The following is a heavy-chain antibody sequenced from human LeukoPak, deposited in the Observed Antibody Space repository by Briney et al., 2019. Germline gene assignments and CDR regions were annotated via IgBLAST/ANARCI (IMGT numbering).Heavy chain of an antibody. CDR2: ISAYNGNT. V-gene: IGHV1-18*01. CDR1: GYTFTSYG. J-gene: IGHJ5*02. CDR3: ARDPLAFDWYDL. Sequence: SVKVSCKASGYTFTSYGISRVRQAPGQGLEWMGWISAYNGNTNYAQKLQGRVTMTTDTSTSTAYMELRSLRSDDTAVYYCARDPLAFDWYDLWGQGTLVTVSS. D-gene: IGHD3-3*02.